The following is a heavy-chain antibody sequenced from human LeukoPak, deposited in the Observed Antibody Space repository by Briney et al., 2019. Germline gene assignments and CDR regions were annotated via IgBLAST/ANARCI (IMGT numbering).Heavy chain of an antibody. Sequence: GSVNVSCKTSGYTFSNYYMHWVRPAPGQGPEWMGWINPKSGGTDYAQRFQGRVTMTRDTSISTAYMELSGLRSDDTAVYYCARDGVYSTNFDAFDIWGQGTMVTVSS. V-gene: IGHV1-2*02. CDR1: GYTFSNYY. D-gene: IGHD6-13*01. CDR2: INPKSGGT. CDR3: ARDGVYSTNFDAFDI. J-gene: IGHJ3*02.